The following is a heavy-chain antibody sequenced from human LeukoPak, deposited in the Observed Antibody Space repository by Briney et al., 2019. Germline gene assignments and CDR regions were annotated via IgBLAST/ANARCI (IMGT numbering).Heavy chain of an antibody. D-gene: IGHD2-2*01. CDR2: IYYSGST. CDR1: GGSISSGGYY. Sequence: SQTLSLTCTVSGGSISSGGYYWSWIRQPPGKGLEWIGYIYYSGSTYYNPSLKSRVTISVDRSKNQFSLKLSSVTAADTAVYYCARVLGVPAAMGWFDPWGQGTLVTVSS. CDR3: ARVLGVPAAMGWFDP. J-gene: IGHJ5*02. V-gene: IGHV4-30-2*01.